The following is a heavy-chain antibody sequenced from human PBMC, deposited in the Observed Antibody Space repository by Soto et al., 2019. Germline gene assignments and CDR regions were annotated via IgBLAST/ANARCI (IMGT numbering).Heavy chain of an antibody. J-gene: IGHJ5*02. Sequence: SVKVSCKASGGTFSSYAISWVRQAPGQGLEWMGGIIPIFGTANYAQKFQDRVTITADESTSTAYMELSSLRSEDTAVYYCAPDLWYYGSGIWNWFDPWGQGTLVTVSS. D-gene: IGHD3-10*01. CDR1: GGTFSSYA. CDR2: IIPIFGTA. V-gene: IGHV1-69*13. CDR3: APDLWYYGSGIWNWFDP.